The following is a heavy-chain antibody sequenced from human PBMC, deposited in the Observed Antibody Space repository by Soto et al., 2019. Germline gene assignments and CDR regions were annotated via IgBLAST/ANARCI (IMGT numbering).Heavy chain of an antibody. D-gene: IGHD4-4*01. CDR3: ARASDYRVKAGYYYYYMDV. Sequence: QVQLVQSGAEVKKPGSSVKVSCKASGGTFSSYTISWVRQAPGQGLEWMGRIIPILGIANYAQKFQGRVTITADKSTSTAYMELSSLRSEDTAVYYCARASDYRVKAGYYYYYMDVWGKGTTVTVSS. CDR2: IIPILGIA. J-gene: IGHJ6*03. CDR1: GGTFSSYT. V-gene: IGHV1-69*02.